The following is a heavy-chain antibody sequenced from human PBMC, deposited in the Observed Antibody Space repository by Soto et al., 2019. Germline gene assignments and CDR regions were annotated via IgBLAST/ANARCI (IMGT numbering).Heavy chain of an antibody. Sequence: QITLKEAGPTLVKPTQTLTLTCSFSGFSLITSGVGVGWIRQPPGKALEWLALIYWDDDKGYSTSLKSRLTITKDTSKNQAVLTMTNMDPADTATYSCAHTMAPRIFDYWGQGTLVTVSS. CDR3: AHTMAPRIFDY. V-gene: IGHV2-5*02. CDR1: GFSLITSGVG. J-gene: IGHJ4*02. CDR2: IYWDDDK.